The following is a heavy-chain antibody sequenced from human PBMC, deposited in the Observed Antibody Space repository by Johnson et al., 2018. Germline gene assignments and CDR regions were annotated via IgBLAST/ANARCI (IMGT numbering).Heavy chain of an antibody. CDR1: GFTFDDYA. CDR3: AKDNEYSSLAGDYYSLDV. D-gene: IGHD6-6*01. J-gene: IGHJ6*03. Sequence: QLVQSGGGLVQPGRSLRLSCAASGFTFDDYAMHWVRQAPGKGLEWVSGISWNSGSIGYADSVKGRFTISRDNAKNSLYLQMNSLRAEDTALYYCAKDNEYSSLAGDYYSLDVWGKGTTVTVSS. V-gene: IGHV3-9*01. CDR2: ISWNSGSI.